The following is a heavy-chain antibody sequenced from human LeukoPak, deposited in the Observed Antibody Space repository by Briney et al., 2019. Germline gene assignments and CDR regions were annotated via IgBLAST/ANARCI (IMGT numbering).Heavy chain of an antibody. Sequence: PGGSLRLSCAASGFTVSSNYMSWVRQAPGKGLEWVSAISGSGGSTYYADSVKGRFTISRDNSKNTLYLQMNSLRAEDTAVYYCAKDYYGSVDYWGQGTLVTVSS. CDR3: AKDYYGSVDY. D-gene: IGHD3-10*01. CDR1: GFTVSSNY. J-gene: IGHJ4*02. CDR2: ISGSGGST. V-gene: IGHV3-23*01.